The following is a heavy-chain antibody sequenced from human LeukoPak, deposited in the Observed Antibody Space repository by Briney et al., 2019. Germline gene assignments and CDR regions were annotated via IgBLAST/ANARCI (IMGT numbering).Heavy chain of an antibody. J-gene: IGHJ5*02. Sequence: GGSLRLSCAASGFTFGSYWMHWVRQAPGKGLMRVSHTNGDGSFAAYADSVKGRFTISRDNAKNSLYLQMNSLRAEDTALYYCAKGHTIMDPGGQGTLVTVSS. CDR2: TNGDGSFA. V-gene: IGHV3-74*01. D-gene: IGHD5-24*01. CDR1: GFTFGSYW. CDR3: AKGHTIMDP.